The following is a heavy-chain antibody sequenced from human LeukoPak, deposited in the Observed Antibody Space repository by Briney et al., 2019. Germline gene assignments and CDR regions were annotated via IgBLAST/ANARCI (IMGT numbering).Heavy chain of an antibody. D-gene: IGHD2-2*01. V-gene: IGHV3-21*01. CDR2: ISSSSSYI. CDR1: GFTFSSYS. J-gene: IGHJ6*02. Sequence: GGSLRLSCAASGFTFSSYSMNRVRQAPGKGLEWVSSISSSSSYIYYADSVKGRFTISRDNAKNSLYLQMNSLRAEDTAVYYCAREVGCSSTSCQYYYYGMDVWGQGTTVTVSS. CDR3: AREVGCSSTSCQYYYYGMDV.